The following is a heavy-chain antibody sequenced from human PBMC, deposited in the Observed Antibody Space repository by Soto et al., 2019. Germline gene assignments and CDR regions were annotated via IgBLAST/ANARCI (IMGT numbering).Heavy chain of an antibody. CDR3: AKGLVVVVAATTPFDY. J-gene: IGHJ4*02. D-gene: IGHD2-15*01. V-gene: IGHV3-23*01. Sequence: PGGSLRLSCAASGLTFSSYAMSWVRQAPGKGLEWVSAISGSVGSTYYADSVKGRFTISRDNSKNTLYLQMNSLRAEDTAVYYCAKGLVVVVAATTPFDYWGQGTLVTVSS. CDR1: GLTFSSYA. CDR2: ISGSVGST.